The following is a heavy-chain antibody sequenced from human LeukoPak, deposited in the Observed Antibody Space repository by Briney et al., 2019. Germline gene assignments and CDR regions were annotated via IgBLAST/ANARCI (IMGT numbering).Heavy chain of an antibody. CDR1: GFTFSSYE. CDR3: AREVGLWLGSHDRGKGYYYYYMDV. D-gene: IGHD3-10*01. J-gene: IGHJ6*03. Sequence: PGGSLRLSCAASGFTFSSYEMNWVRQAPGKGLEWVSYISSSGSTIYYADSVKGRFTISRDNAKNSLYLQMNSLRAEDTAVYYCAREVGLWLGSHDRGKGYYYYYMDVWGKGTTVTISS. CDR2: ISSSGSTI. V-gene: IGHV3-48*03.